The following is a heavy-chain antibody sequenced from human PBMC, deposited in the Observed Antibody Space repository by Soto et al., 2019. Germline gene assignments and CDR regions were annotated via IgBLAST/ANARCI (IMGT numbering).Heavy chain of an antibody. J-gene: IGHJ6*02. CDR2: IYPGDSDT. CDR1: GYSFTSYW. Sequence: GESLKISCKGSGYSFTSYWIGWVRQMPGKGLEWMGIIYPGDSDTRYSPSFQGQVTISADKSISTAYLQWSSLKASDTAMNYCARQGRFMRPDYHCYYDMDVWRQGTKVTVSS. V-gene: IGHV5-51*01. CDR3: ARQGRFMRPDYHCYYDMDV.